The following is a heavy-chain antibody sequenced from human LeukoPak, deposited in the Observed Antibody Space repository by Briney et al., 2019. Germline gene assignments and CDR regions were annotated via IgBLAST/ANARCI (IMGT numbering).Heavy chain of an antibody. CDR2: INPNSGGT. CDR1: GYTFTGYY. V-gene: IGHV1-2*02. J-gene: IGHJ6*03. Sequence: ASVKVSCKASGYTFTGYYMHWVRQAPGQGLEWMGWINPNSGGTNYAQKFQGRVTMTRDTSISTAYMELSRLRSDDTAVYYCTRDGGRDLYYYMDVWGKGTTVTVSS. CDR3: TRDGGRDLYYYMDV. D-gene: IGHD3-3*01.